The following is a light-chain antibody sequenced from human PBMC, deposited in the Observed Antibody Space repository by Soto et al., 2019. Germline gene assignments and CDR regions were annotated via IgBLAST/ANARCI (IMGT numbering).Light chain of an antibody. CDR2: WAS. CDR1: QSVLYSPNSKNY. J-gene: IGKJ4*01. Sequence: DIVMTQSPDSLAVSLGERATINCKSSQSVLYSPNSKNYLAWYQQKPGQPPKLLIYWASTRESGVPDRFSGSGSGTDFTLTITSLQAEDVAVYYCQQYHSTPLTFGGGTKVDIK. CDR3: QQYHSTPLT. V-gene: IGKV4-1*01.